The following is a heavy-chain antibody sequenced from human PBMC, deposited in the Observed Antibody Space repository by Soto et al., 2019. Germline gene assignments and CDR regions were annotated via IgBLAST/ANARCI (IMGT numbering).Heavy chain of an antibody. CDR3: ARAQWYSEC. CDR2: IYYTGST. Sequence: SETLSLTCTVSGGSINNHYWSWIRQPPEKGLEWIGYIYYTGSTNYNPSLKSRVTMSVDTSKNQFSLNLTSLTAADTAIYYCARAQWYSECWGQGTLVTGSS. D-gene: IGHD6-19*01. CDR1: GGSINNHY. J-gene: IGHJ4*02. V-gene: IGHV4-59*11.